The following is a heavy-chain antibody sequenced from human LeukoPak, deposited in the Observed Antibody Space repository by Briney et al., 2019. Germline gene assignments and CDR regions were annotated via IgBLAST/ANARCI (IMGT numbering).Heavy chain of an antibody. Sequence: ASQTLSLTCTVSGGSISSGDYYWRWIRQPPGKGLEWIVYIYYSGSTYYNPSLKSRVTISVYTSKNQFSLKLSSVTAADTAVYYCARVYRYGSNWFDPWGQGTLVTVSS. D-gene: IGHD5-18*01. CDR2: IYYSGST. J-gene: IGHJ5*02. CDR3: ARVYRYGSNWFDP. V-gene: IGHV4-30-4*01. CDR1: GGSISSGDYY.